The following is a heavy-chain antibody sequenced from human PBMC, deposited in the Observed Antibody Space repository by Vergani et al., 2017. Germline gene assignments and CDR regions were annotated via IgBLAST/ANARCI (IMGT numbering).Heavy chain of an antibody. CDR2: IYHSGST. Sequence: QVQLQESGPGLVKPSETLSLTCTVSGGSISSYYWSWIRQPPGKGLEWIGYIYHSGSTYYNPSLKSRVTISVDRSKNQFSLKLSSVTAADTAVYYCARVRPTTTATIPGAFDIWGQGTMVTVSS. J-gene: IGHJ3*02. CDR1: GGSISSYY. V-gene: IGHV4-59*12. CDR3: ARVRPTTTATIPGAFDI. D-gene: IGHD5-24*01.